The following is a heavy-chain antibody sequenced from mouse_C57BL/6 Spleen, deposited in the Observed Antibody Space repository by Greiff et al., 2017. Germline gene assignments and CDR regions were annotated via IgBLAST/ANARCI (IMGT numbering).Heavy chain of an antibody. J-gene: IGHJ4*01. D-gene: IGHD2-2*01. V-gene: IGHV2-6-1*01. CDR1: GFSLTSYG. CDR3: ARHDEASTMVTLDY. Sequence: VKLQESGPGLVAPSQSLSITCTVSGFSLTSYGVHWVRQPPGKGLEWLVVIWSDGSTTYNSALKSRLSISKDNSKSQVFLKMNSLQTDDTAMYYCARHDEASTMVTLDYWGQGTSVTVSS. CDR2: IWSDGST.